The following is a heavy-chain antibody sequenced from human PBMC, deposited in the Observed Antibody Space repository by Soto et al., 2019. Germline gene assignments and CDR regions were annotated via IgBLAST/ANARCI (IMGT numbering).Heavy chain of an antibody. CDR3: ATDSPRFFEH. CDR2: INSDGSGT. D-gene: IGHD3-22*01. J-gene: IGHJ4*02. CDR1: GFIFSNPW. V-gene: IGHV3-74*01. Sequence: PGGSLRLSCAASGFIFSNPWMNWVRQVPGKGLVWVSRINSDGSGTSYADSVKGRFTISRDNAKNTLYLQMNSLRAEDTAVYYCATDSPRFFEHCGQGTLVTVSS.